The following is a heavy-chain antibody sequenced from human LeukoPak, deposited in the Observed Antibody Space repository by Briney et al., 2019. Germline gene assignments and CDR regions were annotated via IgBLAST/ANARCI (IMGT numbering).Heavy chain of an antibody. J-gene: IGHJ2*01. V-gene: IGHV3-23*01. Sequence: GGSLRLSCAASGFTFSSFAMTWVRQAPGKGLEWVSSISGSGGSTYYADSVKGRFTISRDNSKNTLYLQMNSLRAEDTAVYYCAKDPGNNNWSYWYFDIWGRGTLVSVSS. CDR2: ISGSGGST. CDR3: AKDPGNNNWSYWYFDI. D-gene: IGHD1-1*01. CDR1: GFTFSSFA.